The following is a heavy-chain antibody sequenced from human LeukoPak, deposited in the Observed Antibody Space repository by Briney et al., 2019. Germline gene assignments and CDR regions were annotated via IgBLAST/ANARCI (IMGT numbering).Heavy chain of an antibody. J-gene: IGHJ4*02. CDR3: AKGRMVRGVITVYYFDY. CDR2: ISSSGSTI. D-gene: IGHD3-10*01. CDR1: GFTFSDYY. V-gene: IGHV3-11*01. Sequence: GGSLRLSCAASGFTFSDYYMNWVRQAPGKGLEWVSYISSSGSTIYYADSVKGRFTISRDNAKNSLYLQMNSLRAEDTAVYYCAKGRMVRGVITVYYFDYWGQGTLVTVSS.